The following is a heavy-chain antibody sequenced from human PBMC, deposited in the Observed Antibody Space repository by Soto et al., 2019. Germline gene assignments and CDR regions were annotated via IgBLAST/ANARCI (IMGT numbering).Heavy chain of an antibody. CDR1: GFTFSNAW. Sequence: EVQLVESGGGLVKPGGSLRLSCAASGFTFSNAWMSWVRQAPGKGLEWVGRIKSKTDGETTDYAAPVKGRFTISRDESKNTVYLPMNSLKTEDTAVYYCSTGSSGYWGQGTLVTVSS. CDR3: STGSSGY. J-gene: IGHJ4*02. CDR2: IKSKTDGETT. D-gene: IGHD3-10*01. V-gene: IGHV3-15*01.